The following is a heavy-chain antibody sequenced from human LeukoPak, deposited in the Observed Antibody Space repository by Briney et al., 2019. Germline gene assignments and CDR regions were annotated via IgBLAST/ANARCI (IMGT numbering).Heavy chain of an antibody. CDR2: IKSKTDGGTT. Sequence: GGSLRLSCAASGFTFSNAWMSWVRQAPGKGLEWVGRIKSKTDGGTTDYAAPVKGRFTISRDNSKNTLYLQMNSLRAEDTAVYYCAREYSGYDYGMDVWGKGTTVTVSS. D-gene: IGHD1-26*01. CDR3: AREYSGYDYGMDV. J-gene: IGHJ6*04. CDR1: GFTFSNAW. V-gene: IGHV3-15*01.